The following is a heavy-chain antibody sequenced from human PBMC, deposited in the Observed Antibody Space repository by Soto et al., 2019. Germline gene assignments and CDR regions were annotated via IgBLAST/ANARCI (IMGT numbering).Heavy chain of an antibody. CDR3: TTTRPGTNVFYK. CDR2: IRSKTDGGTT. V-gene: IGHV3-15*01. CDR1: GMTISNAW. J-gene: IGHJ3*02. D-gene: IGHD6-13*01. Sequence: EVQLVESGGGLVEPGGSLRLSCAASGMTISNAWMNWVRQAPGKGLEWVGRIRSKTDGGTTEYAAPVKGRFTFSREDSKNTLYLQMSGLQTEDTAVYHCTTTRPGTNVFYKWGQGTMVTVSS.